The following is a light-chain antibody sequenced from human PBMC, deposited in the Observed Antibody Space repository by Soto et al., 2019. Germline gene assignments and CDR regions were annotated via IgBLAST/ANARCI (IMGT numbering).Light chain of an antibody. CDR1: SSDVGGYNY. CDR3: SSFRSGSVVL. Sequence: QSVLTQPASVSGSPGQSITISCTGTSSDVGGYNYVSWYQQHPGKAPTLLLYGVSYRPSGVSARFSGSKFQNTASLTISGLQPEDEADYYCSSFRSGSVVLFGGGTQLTVL. V-gene: IGLV2-14*01. J-gene: IGLJ3*02. CDR2: GVS.